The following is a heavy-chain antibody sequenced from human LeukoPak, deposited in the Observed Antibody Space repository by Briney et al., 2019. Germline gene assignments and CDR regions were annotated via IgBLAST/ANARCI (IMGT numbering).Heavy chain of an antibody. CDR3: ARDPRGAGSRYLDY. CDR1: EFTFSSYA. D-gene: IGHD2-15*01. V-gene: IGHV3-48*02. Sequence: GGSLRLSCSASEFTFSSYAMNWVRRAPGKGLEWVSYISSSSTTIYYADSVKGRFTISRDNAKNSLYLQMSSLRDEDTAVYYCARDPRGAGSRYLDYWGQGTLVTVSS. CDR2: ISSSSTTI. J-gene: IGHJ4*02.